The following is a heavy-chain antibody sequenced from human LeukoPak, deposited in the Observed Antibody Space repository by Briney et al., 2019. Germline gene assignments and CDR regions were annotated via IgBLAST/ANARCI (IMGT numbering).Heavy chain of an antibody. CDR2: ISSKGGST. J-gene: IGHJ6*02. D-gene: IGHD3-16*02. CDR3: ARSPALSEGMDV. CDR1: GFTFSSYA. V-gene: IGHV3-64*01. Sequence: PGGSLRLSCAASGFTFSSYAMHWVRQAPGKGLEYVSAISSKGGSTYYANSVKGRFTISRDNSKNTLYLQMGSLRAEDMAVYYCARSPALSEGMDVWGQGTTVTVSS.